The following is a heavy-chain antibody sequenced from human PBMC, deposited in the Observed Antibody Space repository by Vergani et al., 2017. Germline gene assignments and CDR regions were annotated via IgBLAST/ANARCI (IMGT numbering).Heavy chain of an antibody. CDR1: GYTFTGYY. D-gene: IGHD3-16*02. Sequence: QVQLVQSGAEVKKPGASVKVSCKASGYTFTGYYMHWVRQAPGQGLEWMGRINPNSGGTNYAKKFQGRVTMTRDTSISTAYMELSRLRSDDTAVYYCAAGELSFEFDYWGQGTLVTVSS. V-gene: IGHV1-2*06. CDR3: AAGELSFEFDY. CDR2: INPNSGGT. J-gene: IGHJ4*02.